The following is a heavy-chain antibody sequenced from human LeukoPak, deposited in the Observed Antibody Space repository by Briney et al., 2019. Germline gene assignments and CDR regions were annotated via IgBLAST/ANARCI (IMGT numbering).Heavy chain of an antibody. Sequence: PSETLSLTCAVYGGSFSGYYWSWIRQPPGKGLEWIGSIYHSGSTYYNPSLKSRVTISVDTSKNQFSLKLSSVTAADTAVYYCAREGEVTVFDYWGQGTLVTVSS. J-gene: IGHJ4*02. D-gene: IGHD2-21*02. CDR3: AREGEVTVFDY. CDR2: IYHSGST. V-gene: IGHV4-34*01. CDR1: GGSFSGYY.